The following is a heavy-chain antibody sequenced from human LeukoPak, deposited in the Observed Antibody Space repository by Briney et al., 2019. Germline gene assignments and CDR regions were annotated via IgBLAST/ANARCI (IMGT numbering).Heavy chain of an antibody. CDR2: IKQDGSEK. V-gene: IGHV3-7*01. D-gene: IGHD6-19*01. Sequence: GGSLRLSCAASGFTFSSYWMSWVRQAPGKGLEWVANIKQDGSEKYYVDSVKGRFTISRDNANNSLYLQMNSLRAEDTAVYYCARQSLEDIAVFWYFDLWGRGTLVTVSS. J-gene: IGHJ2*01. CDR3: ARQSLEDIAVFWYFDL. CDR1: GFTFSSYW.